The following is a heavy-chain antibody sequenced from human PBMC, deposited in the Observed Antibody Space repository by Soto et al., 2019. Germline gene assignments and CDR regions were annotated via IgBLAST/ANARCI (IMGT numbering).Heavy chain of an antibody. CDR1: GYIFTHYG. J-gene: IGHJ4*02. CDR2: INVSGGNT. CDR3: ARDWNYIFDY. V-gene: IGHV1-18*01. Sequence: ASVKVSCKTSGYIFTHYGVSWVRQAPGQGLEWIGWINVSGGNTNFAQNLRGRVVLTTDTSTSTAYMELRSPTSDDTAVYYCARDWNYIFDYWGQGSLVTVSS. D-gene: IGHD1-7*01.